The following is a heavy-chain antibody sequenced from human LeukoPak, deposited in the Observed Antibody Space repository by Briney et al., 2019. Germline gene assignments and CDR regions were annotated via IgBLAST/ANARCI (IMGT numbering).Heavy chain of an antibody. CDR2: INHSGST. CDR3: ARASKLAATGAFDI. Sequence: SETLSLTCAVYGGSFSGYYWSWIRQPPGKGLEWIGEINHSGSTNYNPSLKSRVTISVDTSKNQFSLKLSSVTAADTAVYYCARASKLAATGAFDIWGQGTMVTVSS. V-gene: IGHV4-34*01. D-gene: IGHD2-15*01. J-gene: IGHJ3*02. CDR1: GGSFSGYY.